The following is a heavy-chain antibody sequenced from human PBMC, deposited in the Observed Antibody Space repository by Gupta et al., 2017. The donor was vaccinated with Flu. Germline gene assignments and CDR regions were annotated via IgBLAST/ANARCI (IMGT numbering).Heavy chain of an antibody. CDR2: ISYDGSNK. Sequence: QVQLVESGGGVVQPGRSLRLSCAASGFTFRNYGMQWVRRAPGKGLEWVAVISYDGSNKYYAESVKGRFTISRDNSKNTLYLQMNSLRAEDTAVYYCVKDNRGIVVVTAIPFEYWGQGTLVTVSS. CDR3: VKDNRGIVVVTAIPFEY. V-gene: IGHV3-30*18. J-gene: IGHJ4*02. CDR1: GFTFRNYG. D-gene: IGHD2-21*02.